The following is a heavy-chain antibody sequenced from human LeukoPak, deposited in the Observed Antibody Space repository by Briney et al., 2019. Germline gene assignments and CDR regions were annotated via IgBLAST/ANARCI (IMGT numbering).Heavy chain of an antibody. D-gene: IGHD4-17*01. Sequence: SETLSLTCTVSGGSISSYYWSWIRQPPGKGLEWIGYIYYSGSTNYNPSLKSRVTISVDTSKNQFSLKLSSVTAADTAVYYCARYGDYVRAIDYWGQGTLVTVSS. J-gene: IGHJ4*02. CDR1: GGSISSYY. V-gene: IGHV4-59*01. CDR3: ARYGDYVRAIDY. CDR2: IYYSGST.